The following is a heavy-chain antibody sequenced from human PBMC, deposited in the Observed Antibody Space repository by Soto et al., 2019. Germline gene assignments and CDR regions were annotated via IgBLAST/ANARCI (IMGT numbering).Heavy chain of an antibody. Sequence: EVQLLESGGGLVQPGGSLRLSCAASGFTFSSYAMSWVRQAPGTGLEWVSAISGSGGSTYYADSVKGRFTISRDNSKNTLYLQMNSLRAEDTAVYYCAKDLPVLLWSKESDYYMDVWGKVTTVTVSS. CDR2: ISGSGGST. D-gene: IGHD3-10*01. CDR1: GFTFSSYA. CDR3: AKDLPVLLWSKESDYYMDV. J-gene: IGHJ6*03. V-gene: IGHV3-23*01.